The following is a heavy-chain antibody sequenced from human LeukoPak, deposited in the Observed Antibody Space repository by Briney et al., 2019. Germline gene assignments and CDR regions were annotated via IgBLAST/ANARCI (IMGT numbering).Heavy chain of an antibody. CDR2: ISGRGYNT. CDR1: GFSFNSYA. Sequence: GGSLRLSCAASGFSFNSYAMSWVRQAPGKGLKWVSAISGRGYNTYYADSVKGRFTISRGNSKNTLFLQMSSLRPEDTAVYYCVKDEKVFGSGWFFGMFWGQGILVTVSS. V-gene: IGHV3-23*01. J-gene: IGHJ4*02. D-gene: IGHD6-19*01. CDR3: VKDEKVFGSGWFFGMF.